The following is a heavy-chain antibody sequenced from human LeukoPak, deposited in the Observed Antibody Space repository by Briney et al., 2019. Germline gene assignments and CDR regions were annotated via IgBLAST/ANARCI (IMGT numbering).Heavy chain of an antibody. CDR3: ASTYCSGGSCYGFYFDY. Sequence: GGSLRLSCAASGFTVSSNYMSWVRQAPGKGLEWVSAISGSGGSTYYADSVKGRFTISRDNSKNTLYLQMNSLRAEDTAVYYCASTYCSGGSCYGFYFDYWGQGTLVTVSS. D-gene: IGHD2-15*01. CDR1: GFTVSSNY. CDR2: ISGSGGST. J-gene: IGHJ4*02. V-gene: IGHV3-23*01.